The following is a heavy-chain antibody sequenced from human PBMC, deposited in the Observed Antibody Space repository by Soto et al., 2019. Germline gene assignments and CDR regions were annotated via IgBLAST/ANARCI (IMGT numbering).Heavy chain of an antibody. J-gene: IGHJ5*02. CDR3: AKALDMIVVVTWFDP. V-gene: IGHV3-30-3*01. D-gene: IGHD3-22*01. CDR1: GFTFSSYA. Sequence: PGGSLRLSCAASGFTFSSYAMHWVRQAPGKGLEWVAVISYDGSNKYYADSVKGRFTISRDNSKNTLYLQMNSLRAEDTAVYYCAKALDMIVVVTWFDPWGQGTLVTVSS. CDR2: ISYDGSNK.